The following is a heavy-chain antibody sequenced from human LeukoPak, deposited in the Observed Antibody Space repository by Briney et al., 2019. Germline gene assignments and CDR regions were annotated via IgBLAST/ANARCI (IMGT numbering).Heavy chain of an antibody. CDR2: ISGSGGST. Sequence: GGSLRLSCAASGFTFSSYAMRWVRRAPGKGLEWVSAISGSGGSTYYADSVKGRFTISRDNSKNTLYLQMNSLRAEDTAVYYCANTRGIAVAGFDYWGQGTLVTVSS. CDR3: ANTRGIAVAGFDY. CDR1: GFTFSSYA. V-gene: IGHV3-23*01. J-gene: IGHJ4*02. D-gene: IGHD6-19*01.